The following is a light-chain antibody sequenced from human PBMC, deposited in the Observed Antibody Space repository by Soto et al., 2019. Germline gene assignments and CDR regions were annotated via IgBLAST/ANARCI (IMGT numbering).Light chain of an antibody. J-gene: IGKJ5*01. CDR1: QSISAW. CDR2: KAS. CDR3: QQDHSYPLT. Sequence: DIQMTQSPSTLAASVGERVTITCRASQSISAWLAWYQQKPGKAPKLLIYKASNVESGVPSRFSGSGSGTEVTLTSSSLQPDDFATYYCQQDHSYPLTVGQGTRLEIK. V-gene: IGKV1-5*03.